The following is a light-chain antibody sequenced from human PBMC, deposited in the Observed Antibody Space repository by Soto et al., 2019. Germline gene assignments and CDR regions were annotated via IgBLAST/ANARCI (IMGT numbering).Light chain of an antibody. CDR1: QSVGSD. CDR2: GAS. J-gene: IGKJ1*01. CDR3: QQYINRPPQT. Sequence: EIVMTQSPATLSASPGERATLSCRASQSVGSDLAWYRQKPGQAPRLLIYGASTRATDIPARFSGSGYGTEFTLTISSLQSEDFAVYYCQQYINRPPQTFGQGTKVDIK. V-gene: IGKV3-15*01.